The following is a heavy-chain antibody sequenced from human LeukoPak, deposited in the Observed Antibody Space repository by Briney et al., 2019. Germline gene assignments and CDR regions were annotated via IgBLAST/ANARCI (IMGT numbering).Heavy chain of an antibody. Sequence: RSGGSLRLSCAASGFTFSSYAMHWVRQAPGKGLEWVAVISYDGSNKYYADSVKGRFTISRDNSKNTLYLQMNSLRAEDTAVYYCAKDLEPYYYGSGTADYWGQGTLVTVSS. CDR1: GFTFSSYA. D-gene: IGHD3-10*01. V-gene: IGHV3-30*04. CDR3: AKDLEPYYYGSGTADY. J-gene: IGHJ4*02. CDR2: ISYDGSNK.